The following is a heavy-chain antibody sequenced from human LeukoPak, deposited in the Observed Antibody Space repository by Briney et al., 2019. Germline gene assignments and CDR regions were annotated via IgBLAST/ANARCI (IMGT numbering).Heavy chain of an antibody. CDR3: AREDDSSGYYPIFDY. D-gene: IGHD3-22*01. CDR1: GFTVSSNY. V-gene: IGHV3-53*01. J-gene: IGHJ4*02. CDR2: IYSGGST. Sequence: GGSLRLSCAASGFTVSSNYMSWVRQAPGKGLEWVSVIYSGGSTYYADSVKGRFTISRDNSKNTLYLQMNSLRAEDTAVYYCAREDDSSGYYPIFDYWGQGTLVTVSS.